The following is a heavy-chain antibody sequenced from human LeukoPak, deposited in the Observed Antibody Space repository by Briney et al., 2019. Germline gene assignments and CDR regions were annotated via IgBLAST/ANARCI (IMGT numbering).Heavy chain of an antibody. Sequence: GGSLRLSCATSGFTFSSYAMSWVRQAPRKGLEWVSAISGSGSNTYYADSVKGRFTISRDNSKNTLYLQMSSLRAEDTAVYYCAKGESGSYYGSEFDYWGQGTLVTVSS. D-gene: IGHD1-26*01. V-gene: IGHV3-23*01. J-gene: IGHJ4*02. CDR3: AKGESGSYYGSEFDY. CDR2: ISGSGSNT. CDR1: GFTFSSYA.